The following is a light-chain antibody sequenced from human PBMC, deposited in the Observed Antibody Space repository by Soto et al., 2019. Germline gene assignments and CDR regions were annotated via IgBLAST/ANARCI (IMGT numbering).Light chain of an antibody. CDR2: GAS. J-gene: IGKJ5*01. CDR3: LQDNDWPLST. CDR1: QSVSSN. V-gene: IGKV3-15*01. Sequence: ETVMTQSPATLSVSPGERSTLSCRASQSVSSNLAWYHQKPGQAPRLLIFGASTRATGIPIRFSGSGSGTEFTLTISSLQSEDSGIYYCLQDNDWPLSTFGQGTQREIK.